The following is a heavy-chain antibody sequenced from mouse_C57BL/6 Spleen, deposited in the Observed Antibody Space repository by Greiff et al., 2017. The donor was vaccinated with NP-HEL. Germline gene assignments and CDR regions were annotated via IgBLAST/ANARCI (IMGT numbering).Heavy chain of an antibody. D-gene: IGHD1-1*01. CDR1: GYTFTSYW. CDR2: IYPGSGST. Sequence: VQLQQSGAELVKPGASVKMSCKASGYTFTSYWITWVKQRPGQGLEWIGDIYPGSGSTNYNEKFKSKATLTVDTSSSTAYMQLSSLTSEDSAVYYCARGTTVVAKDWFAYWGQGTLVTVSA. V-gene: IGHV1-55*01. J-gene: IGHJ3*01. CDR3: ARGTTVVAKDWFAY.